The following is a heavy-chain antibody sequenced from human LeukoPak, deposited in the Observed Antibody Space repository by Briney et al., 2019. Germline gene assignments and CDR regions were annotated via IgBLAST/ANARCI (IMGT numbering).Heavy chain of an antibody. V-gene: IGHV3-30*02. CDR3: AKDQDIVVVPAVGD. J-gene: IGHJ4*02. CDR1: GFTFSSYG. D-gene: IGHD2-2*01. Sequence: GGSLRLSCAASGFTFSSYGMHWVSQAPGKGLEWVAFIRYDGSNKYYADSVKGRFTISRDNSKNTLYLQMNSLRAEDTAVYYCAKDQDIVVVPAVGDWGQGTLVTVSS. CDR2: IRYDGSNK.